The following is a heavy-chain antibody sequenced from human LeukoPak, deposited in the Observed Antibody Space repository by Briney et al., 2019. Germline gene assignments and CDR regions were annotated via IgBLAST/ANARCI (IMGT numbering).Heavy chain of an antibody. CDR2: ISDIGTTQ. Sequence: PGGSLRLSCAASGFTFSSYELNWVRQAAGKGLEWVSYISDIGTTQHYADSVKGRFTISRDNANTSLYMQMNSLTAEDTAVYYCARDRSKVTAYDHALDIWGQGTMVIVSS. V-gene: IGHV3-48*03. CDR3: ARDRSKVTAYDHALDI. CDR1: GFTFSSYE. D-gene: IGHD2-21*02. J-gene: IGHJ3*02.